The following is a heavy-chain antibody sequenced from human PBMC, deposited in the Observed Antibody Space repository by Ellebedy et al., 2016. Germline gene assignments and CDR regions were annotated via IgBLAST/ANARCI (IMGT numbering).Heavy chain of an antibody. CDR2: IIPILNVT. J-gene: IGHJ1*01. CDR1: GGIFSNDA. D-gene: IGHD2-2*01. V-gene: IGHV1-69*04. Sequence: ASVKVSCKASGGIFSNDAISWVRQAPGQGFEWMGRIIPILNVTNYAQKLQGRVTMTTDTSTSTAYMELRSLRSDDTAVYYCARRSSSHAAEYFQHWGQGTLVTVSS. CDR3: ARRSSSHAAEYFQH.